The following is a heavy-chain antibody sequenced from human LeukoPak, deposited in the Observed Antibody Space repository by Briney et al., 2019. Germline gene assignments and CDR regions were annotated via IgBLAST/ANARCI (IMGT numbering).Heavy chain of an antibody. V-gene: IGHV1-46*01. CDR1: GYTFTSYD. J-gene: IGHJ2*01. D-gene: IGHD2-21*02. CDR2: INPNDGST. Sequence: ASVKVSCKASGYTFTSYDMHWVRQAPGQGLEWMGIINPNDGSTSYAQKFQGRVTMTTDTSTSTVYMELSSLTSEDSAVYYCARVLSGDCHRGDNWYIDVWGRGTLVTVSS. CDR3: ARVLSGDCHRGDNWYIDV.